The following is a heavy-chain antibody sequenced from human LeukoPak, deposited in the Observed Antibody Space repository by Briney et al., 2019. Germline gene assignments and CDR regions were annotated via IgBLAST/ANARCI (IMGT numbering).Heavy chain of an antibody. D-gene: IGHD1-20*01. V-gene: IGHV3-21*01. CDR1: GFTFSSYS. J-gene: IGHJ4*02. CDR2: ISSSSYI. Sequence: GGSLRLSCAASGFTFSSYSMNWVRQAPGKGLEWVSSISSSSYIYYADSVKGRFTISRDNAKNSLYLQMNSLRAEDTAVYYCAREGKSITGTTALDYWGQGTLVTVS. CDR3: AREGKSITGTTALDY.